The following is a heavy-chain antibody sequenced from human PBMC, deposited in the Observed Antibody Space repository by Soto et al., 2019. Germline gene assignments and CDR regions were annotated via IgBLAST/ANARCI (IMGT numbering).Heavy chain of an antibody. D-gene: IGHD2-2*01. Sequence: ASVNVSCKASGYTFTGYYMHWVRQAPGQGLEWMGWINPNSGGTNYAQKFQGRVTMTRDTSISTAYMELSRLRSDDTAVYYCARCSSTSCYRFFDIWGQGTMVTV. J-gene: IGHJ3*02. CDR1: GYTFTGYY. CDR3: ARCSSTSCYRFFDI. V-gene: IGHV1-2*02. CDR2: INPNSGGT.